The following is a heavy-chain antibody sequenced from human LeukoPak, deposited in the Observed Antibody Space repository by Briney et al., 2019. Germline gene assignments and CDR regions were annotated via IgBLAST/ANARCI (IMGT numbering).Heavy chain of an antibody. CDR1: GGSISSSNW. Sequence: SGTLSLTCAVSGGSISSSNWWSWVRQPPGKGLEWIGEIYHSGSTNYNPSLKSRVTISVDKSKNQFSLKLSSVTAADTAVYYCARVVSSVYYYMDVWGKGTSVTVSS. CDR2: IYHSGST. V-gene: IGHV4-4*02. CDR3: ARVVSSVYYYMDV. J-gene: IGHJ6*03. D-gene: IGHD2/OR15-2a*01.